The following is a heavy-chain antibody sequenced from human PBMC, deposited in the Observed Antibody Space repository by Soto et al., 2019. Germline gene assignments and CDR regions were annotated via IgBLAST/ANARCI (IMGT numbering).Heavy chain of an antibody. J-gene: IGHJ5*02. D-gene: IGHD6-13*01. CDR3: ASHGNSRCSWYWVDP. CDR1: GDSITRPDYY. CDR2: MYYSGSI. V-gene: IGHV4-39*01. Sequence: SETLSLTCDVSGDSITRPDYYWGWIRQPPGKGLEWIASMYYSGSIYSNPSLKSRLTISVYTSHNRFSLRLTYVTAADTAIYYCASHGNSRCSWYWVDPWGQGVMVTVSS.